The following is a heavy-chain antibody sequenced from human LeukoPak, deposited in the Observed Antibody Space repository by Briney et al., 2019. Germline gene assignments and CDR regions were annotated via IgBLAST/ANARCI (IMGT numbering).Heavy chain of an antibody. D-gene: IGHD6-13*01. V-gene: IGHV3-23*01. J-gene: IGHJ4*02. CDR1: GFTFSSYA. CDR2: ISGSGGST. CDR3: AKVGGSSWYYELDY. Sequence: WGSLRLSCAASGFTFSSYAMSWVRQAPGKGLEWVSAISGSGGSTYYADSVKGRFTISRDNSKNTLYLQMNSLRAEDTAVYYCAKVGGSSWYYELDYWGQGTLVTVSS.